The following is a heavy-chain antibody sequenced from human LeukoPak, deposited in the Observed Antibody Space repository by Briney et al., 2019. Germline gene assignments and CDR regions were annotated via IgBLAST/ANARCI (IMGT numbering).Heavy chain of an antibody. D-gene: IGHD3-16*02. V-gene: IGHV4-4*02. CDR3: ARRAMNWYDYVWGSYRYHYYFDY. Sequence: PSETLSLTCAVSGGSISSSNWWSWVRQPPGKGLEWIGEIYHSGSTNYNPSLKSRVTISVDKSKNQFSLKLSSVTAADTAVYYCARRAMNWYDYVWGSYRYHYYFDYWGQGTLVTVSS. CDR1: GGSISSSNW. J-gene: IGHJ4*02. CDR2: IYHSGST.